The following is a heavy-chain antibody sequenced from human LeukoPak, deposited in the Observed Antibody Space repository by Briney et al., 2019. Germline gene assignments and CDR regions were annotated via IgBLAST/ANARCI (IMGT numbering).Heavy chain of an antibody. D-gene: IGHD2-21*01. J-gene: IGHJ4*02. CDR3: ARPRGCGTSRCNNFDY. CDR1: GFIFSDFS. V-gene: IGHV3-7*01. Sequence: GGSLRLSCAVSGFIFSDFSMSWVRQAPGKGLEWVAKMNEYGSEIFYVDSVKGRFTISRDNAKNSLYLQMNRLRAEDTAVYYCARPRGCGTSRCNNFDYWGQGTLVTVSS. CDR2: MNEYGSEI.